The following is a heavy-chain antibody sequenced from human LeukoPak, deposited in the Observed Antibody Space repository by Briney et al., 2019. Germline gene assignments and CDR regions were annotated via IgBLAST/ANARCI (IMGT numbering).Heavy chain of an antibody. J-gene: IGHJ4*02. V-gene: IGHV1-69*02. CDR3: ASTDSSGLPTNDY. D-gene: IGHD3-22*01. CDR2: IIPIFGIA. Sequence: ASVKVSCKASGYTFTGYYMHWVRQAPGQGLEWMGRIIPIFGIANYAQKFQGRVTITADKSTSTAYMELSSLRSEDTAVYYCASTDSSGLPTNDYWGQGTLVTVSS. CDR1: GYTFTGYY.